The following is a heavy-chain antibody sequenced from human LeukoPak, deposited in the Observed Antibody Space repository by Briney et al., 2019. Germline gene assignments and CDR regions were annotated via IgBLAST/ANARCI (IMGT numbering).Heavy chain of an antibody. CDR1: GFTCSAYH. V-gene: IGHV3-48*02. CDR2: ISSDSGTI. Sequence: GGSLRLSCAASGFTCSAYHMNWVRQAPGKGLEWISFISSDSGTIYYADSVKGRFTISRNNAANSLYLQMNNLRDEDTAVYYCARRDPFDYWGQGTMVTVSS. J-gene: IGHJ4*02. CDR3: ARRDPFDY.